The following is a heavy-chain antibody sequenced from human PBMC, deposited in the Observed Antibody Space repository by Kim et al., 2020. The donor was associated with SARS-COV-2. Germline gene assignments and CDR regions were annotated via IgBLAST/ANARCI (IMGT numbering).Heavy chain of an antibody. CDR3: ARGFPYYYDSSGYYSGY. Sequence: SETLSLTCAVYGGSFSGYYWSWIRQPPGKGLEWIGEINHSGSTNYNPSLKSRVTISVDTSKNQFSLKLSSVTAADTAVYYCARGFPYYYDSSGYYSGYWGQGTLVIVSS. D-gene: IGHD3-22*01. CDR2: INHSGST. J-gene: IGHJ4*02. CDR1: GGSFSGYY. V-gene: IGHV4-34*01.